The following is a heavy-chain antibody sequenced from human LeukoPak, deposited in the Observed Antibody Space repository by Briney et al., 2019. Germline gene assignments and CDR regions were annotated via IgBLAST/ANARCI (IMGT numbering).Heavy chain of an antibody. Sequence: GGSLRLSCAASEFTFSTYAMHWVRQAPGKGPEWVAVISRDGLDTYYADSVRGRFTISSDNSMDTLYLQMNSLREEDMGLYFCARAVRAPGTPENGFDLWGQGTMVTVSS. CDR2: ISRDGLDT. CDR1: EFTFSTYA. CDR3: ARAVRAPGTPENGFDL. D-gene: IGHD6-13*01. V-gene: IGHV3-30*04. J-gene: IGHJ3*01.